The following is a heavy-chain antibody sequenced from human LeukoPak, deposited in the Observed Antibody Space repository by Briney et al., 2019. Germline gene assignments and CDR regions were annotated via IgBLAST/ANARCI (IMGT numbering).Heavy chain of an antibody. V-gene: IGHV3-23*01. Sequence: GGSLRLSCVGSGFIFRSYAVTWVRQAPGKGLEWVSSITANGDATYYADSVKGRFTISRDNSKNTLYLQMSSLRAEDTAVYYCAKDRGYTAMVKNFDYWGQGTLVTVSS. CDR3: AKDRGYTAMVKNFDY. CDR2: ITANGDAT. CDR1: GFIFRSYA. J-gene: IGHJ4*02. D-gene: IGHD5-18*01.